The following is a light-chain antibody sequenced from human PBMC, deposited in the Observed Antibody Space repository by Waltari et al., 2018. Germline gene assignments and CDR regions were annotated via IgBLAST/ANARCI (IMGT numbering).Light chain of an antibody. J-gene: IGKJ4*01. CDR2: DVF. CDR3: QPRRSWPLT. Sequence: ENVLTQSPATLSLSPGDRATLSCRASQSVYSYLGCYHQKPGQAPRLLIYDVFNRATGIPARFSGSGSGTDFTLTISSREPEDFAVYYCQPRRSWPLTFGGGTKVEIK. V-gene: IGKV3-11*01. CDR1: QSVYSY.